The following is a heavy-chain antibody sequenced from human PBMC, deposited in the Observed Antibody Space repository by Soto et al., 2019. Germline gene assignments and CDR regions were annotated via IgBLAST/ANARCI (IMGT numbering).Heavy chain of an antibody. V-gene: IGHV3-30*18. Sequence: GGSLRLSCAASGFTFSGYGMHWVRQAPGKGLEWVAVISYEGRNQYYADSAKGRFTISRDNSMNTLYLQMNSLRAEDTAVYYCAKEGQMKVSTTLDHWGLGTLVTVSS. CDR3: AKEGQMKVSTTLDH. D-gene: IGHD1-20*01. J-gene: IGHJ4*02. CDR1: GFTFSGYG. CDR2: ISYEGRNQ.